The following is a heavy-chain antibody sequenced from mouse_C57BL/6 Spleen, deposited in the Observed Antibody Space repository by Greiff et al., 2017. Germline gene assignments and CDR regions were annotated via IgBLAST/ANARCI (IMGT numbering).Heavy chain of an antibody. V-gene: IGHV3-6*01. CDR3: ARYRSSYDWYFDV. D-gene: IGHD1-1*01. J-gene: IGHJ1*03. CDR1: GYSITSGYY. Sequence: ESGPGLVKPSQSLSLTCSVTGYSITSGYYWNWIRQFPGNKLEWMGYISYDGSNNYNPSLKNRISITRDTSKNQFFLKLNSVTTEDTATYYCARYRSSYDWYFDVWGTGTTVTVSS. CDR2: ISYDGSN.